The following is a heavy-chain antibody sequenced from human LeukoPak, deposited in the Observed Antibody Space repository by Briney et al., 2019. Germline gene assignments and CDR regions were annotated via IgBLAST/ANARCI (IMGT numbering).Heavy chain of an antibody. V-gene: IGHV3-74*01. CDR3: ATRITMIVVDFALDY. D-gene: IGHD3-22*01. CDR1: GFTFSSYW. J-gene: IGHJ4*02. Sequence: GGSLRLSCAASGFTFSSYWMHWVRQAPGKGLVWVSRMNDDGSSTSYADSLKGRFTISRDNAKNTLYLQMNSLRAEDTAVYYCATRITMIVVDFALDYWGQGTLVTISS. CDR2: MNDDGSST.